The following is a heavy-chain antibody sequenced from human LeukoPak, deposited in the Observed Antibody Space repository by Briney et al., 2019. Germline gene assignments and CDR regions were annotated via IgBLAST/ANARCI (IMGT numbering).Heavy chain of an antibody. Sequence: PSETLSLTCTVSGGSISSYYWSWIRLPPGKGLEWIGYLSKSGNTNYSPSLKSRVTIFGDTSKNQFFLKLSSVTAADTAMYYCARARYVNSFYAFDIWGQGTLVIVSS. V-gene: IGHV4-59*01. CDR3: ARARYVNSFYAFDI. D-gene: IGHD3-9*01. J-gene: IGHJ3*02. CDR2: LSKSGNT. CDR1: GGSISSYY.